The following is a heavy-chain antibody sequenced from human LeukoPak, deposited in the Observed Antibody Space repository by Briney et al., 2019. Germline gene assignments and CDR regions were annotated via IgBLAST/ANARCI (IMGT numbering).Heavy chain of an antibody. Sequence: SQTLSLTCAISGNSVSSNSATWNWIRQSPSRGLEWLGRTYYRSKWSNDYPVSVKSRITNNTDTSTNQFSLQLNSVTPEDTAVYYCARRTPSSMGFFSSYYMDVWGIGTTVTVSS. CDR2: TYYRSKWSN. D-gene: IGHD6-6*01. V-gene: IGHV6-1*01. CDR3: ARRTPSSMGFFSSYYMDV. CDR1: GNSVSSNSAT. J-gene: IGHJ6*03.